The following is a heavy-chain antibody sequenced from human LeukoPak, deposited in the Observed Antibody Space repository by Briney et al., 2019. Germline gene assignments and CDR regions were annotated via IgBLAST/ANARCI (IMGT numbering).Heavy chain of an antibody. D-gene: IGHD6-13*01. CDR1: GFTFSSYA. Sequence: GGSLRLSCAASGFTFSSYAMNWVRQAPGKGLEWVSSISGTGTYIYYADSVKGRSTISRDNAKNSLYLQMDSLRAEDTAVYYCARVLGGRIAATGTSDYWGQGTLVTVSS. CDR2: ISGTGTYI. V-gene: IGHV3-21*01. CDR3: ARVLGGRIAATGTSDY. J-gene: IGHJ4*02.